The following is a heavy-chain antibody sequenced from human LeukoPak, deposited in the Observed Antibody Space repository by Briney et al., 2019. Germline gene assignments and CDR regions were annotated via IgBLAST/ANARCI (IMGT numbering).Heavy chain of an antibody. J-gene: IGHJ4*02. CDR2: INPNSGGT. CDR3: ARRYCSSASCYTAPDY. CDR1: GYTFTDYH. V-gene: IGHV1-2*02. Sequence: ASVKVSCKASGYTFTDYHMHWVRQAPGQGLEWMGWINPNSGGTKYAQKFQGRVTMTRDTSISTAYMELSRLRSDDTAVYYCARRYCSSASCYTAPDYWGQGTLVTVS. D-gene: IGHD2-2*02.